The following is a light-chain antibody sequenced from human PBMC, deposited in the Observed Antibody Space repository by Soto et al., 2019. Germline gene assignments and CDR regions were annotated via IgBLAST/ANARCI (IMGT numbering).Light chain of an antibody. CDR2: KAS. CDR1: QNINSW. J-gene: IGKJ2*01. Sequence: DIQMTQSPSTLSASVGDRVTITCRASQNINSWLAWYQQKPGRAPKLLIYKASLLQSGVPSRFSGSGSGTEFTLTISSLLPDDPATYYCQQYNSYSYTFGPGTRLDIK. CDR3: QQYNSYSYT. V-gene: IGKV1-5*03.